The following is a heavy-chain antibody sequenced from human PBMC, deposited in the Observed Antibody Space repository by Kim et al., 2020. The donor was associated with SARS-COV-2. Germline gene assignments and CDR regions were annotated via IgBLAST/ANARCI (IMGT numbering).Heavy chain of an antibody. J-gene: IGHJ4*02. V-gene: IGHV3-33*01. CDR1: GFSFSTYG. CDR2: IWYEGSDK. Sequence: GGSLRLSCAASGFSFSTYGMHGVRQAPGKGLDWVAVIWYEGSDKYYADSVKGRFTISRDNSKNTLYLQMDSLRAEETAVYYCASKHGGAAAGPFDYWGQGTLVSVSS. CDR3: ASKHGGAAAGPFDY. D-gene: IGHD6-13*01.